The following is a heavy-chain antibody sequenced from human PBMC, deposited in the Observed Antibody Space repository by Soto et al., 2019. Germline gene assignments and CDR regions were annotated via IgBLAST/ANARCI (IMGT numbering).Heavy chain of an antibody. CDR2: ISGSGFKK. D-gene: IGHD1-26*01. Sequence: AGSLSRAWETAGFVNENVGRSWGRHNQGKGLEWISSISGSGFKKYYADSVKGQFTISRDNSKSTVYLELNNLSAEDTAVYHCAKNQGVELVPLATVDWFDPWGQGSVVTVSS. CDR3: AKNQGVELVPLATVDWFDP. V-gene: IGHV3-23*01. J-gene: IGHJ5*02. CDR1: GFVNENVG.